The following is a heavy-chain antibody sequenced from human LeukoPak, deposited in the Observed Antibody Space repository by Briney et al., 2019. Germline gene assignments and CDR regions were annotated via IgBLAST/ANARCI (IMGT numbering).Heavy chain of an antibody. D-gene: IGHD3-16*02. J-gene: IGHJ4*02. V-gene: IGHV3-13*01. CDR2: IGIAGDA. Sequence: GGSLRLSCAASGFTFSTYDMHWVRQATGKGLEWVSAIGIAGDAYYLGSVKGRFTISRDNSKNTLYLQMNSLRTEDTAVYYCNTDPSFFVIPQWGQGTLVTVSP. CDR3: NTDPSFFVIPQ. CDR1: GFTFSTYD.